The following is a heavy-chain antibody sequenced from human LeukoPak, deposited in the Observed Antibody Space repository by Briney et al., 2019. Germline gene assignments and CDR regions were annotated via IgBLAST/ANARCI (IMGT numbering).Heavy chain of an antibody. CDR3: ARDLTSDAFDL. V-gene: IGHV1-2*02. Sequence: ASVKVSCKASGYTFTGHYMHWVRQAPGQGLEWVGWINPTSGATHYAQNFQGRVTMTRDTSISTAYMEVSRLGSDDTAVYYCARDLTSDAFDLWGQGTMVTVSS. CDR1: GYTFTGHY. J-gene: IGHJ3*01. CDR2: INPTSGAT.